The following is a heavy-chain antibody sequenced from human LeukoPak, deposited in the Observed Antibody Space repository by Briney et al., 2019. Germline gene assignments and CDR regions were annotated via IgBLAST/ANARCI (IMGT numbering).Heavy chain of an antibody. D-gene: IGHD3-10*01. Sequence: GGSLRLSCAVSGFTVSSNYMSWVRQAPGKGLEWVSVIYSGGDTYYTDSVKGRFTISRDNSKNTLYLQMNSLRAEDTAGYYCASGRGRASDYYYGMDVWGQGTTVTVSS. J-gene: IGHJ6*02. V-gene: IGHV3-53*01. CDR3: ASGRGRASDYYYGMDV. CDR1: GFTVSSNY. CDR2: IYSGGDT.